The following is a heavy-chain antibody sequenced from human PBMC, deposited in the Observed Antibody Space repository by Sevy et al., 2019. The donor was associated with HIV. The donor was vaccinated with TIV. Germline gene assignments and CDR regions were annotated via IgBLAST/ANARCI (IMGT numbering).Heavy chain of an antibody. V-gene: IGHV3-30*02. Sequence: GGSLRLSCTASGFTFRNYGMHWVRQAPGKGLEWVAFIRYDGNNTYYEDSVKGRFTISRDNSKNTLYLQMNSLRAEDTSVYYCAKDESHCGGECHPTFFDYWGQGSLVTVPS. CDR1: GFTFRNYG. CDR2: IRYDGNNT. CDR3: AKDESHCGGECHPTFFDY. J-gene: IGHJ4*02. D-gene: IGHD2-21*01.